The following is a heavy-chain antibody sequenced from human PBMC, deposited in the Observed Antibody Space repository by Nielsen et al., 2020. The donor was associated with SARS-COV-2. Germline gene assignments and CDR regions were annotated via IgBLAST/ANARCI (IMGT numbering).Heavy chain of an antibody. D-gene: IGHD4-17*01. Sequence: GGSLRLSCAASGFTVSSNYMSWVRQAPGKGLEWVSIIYSGGSTYYADSVKGRFTISRDNSKNTLYLQMNSLRAEDTAVYYCTSPAVFDYWGQGTLVTVSS. CDR2: IYSGGST. V-gene: IGHV3-53*01. CDR3: TSPAVFDY. CDR1: GFTVSSNY. J-gene: IGHJ4*02.